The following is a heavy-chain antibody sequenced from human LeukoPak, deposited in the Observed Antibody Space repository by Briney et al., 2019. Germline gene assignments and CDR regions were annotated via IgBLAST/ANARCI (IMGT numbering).Heavy chain of an antibody. Sequence: ASVKVSCKASGYTFIDYDFNWVRQATGQGLEWMGWTNPISGNTRFAQKLQGRVTMTTDTSTSTAYMELRSLRSDDTAVYYCARGVYEYCGGDCYSDYWGQGTLVTVSS. D-gene: IGHD2-21*02. CDR2: TNPISGNT. CDR1: GYTFIDYD. V-gene: IGHV1-8*01. J-gene: IGHJ4*02. CDR3: ARGVYEYCGGDCYSDY.